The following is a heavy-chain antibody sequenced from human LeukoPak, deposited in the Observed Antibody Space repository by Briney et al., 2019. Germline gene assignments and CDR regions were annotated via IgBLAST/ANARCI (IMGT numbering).Heavy chain of an antibody. CDR1: GGSFSAYY. CDR2: INHSGST. Sequence: SETLSLTCAVYGGSFSAYYWTWIRQPPGKGLEWIGEINHSGSTNYNPSLKSRVTISIDTSKNQFSLKLSSVTAADTAVYYCARSDIVVVVADTLRYDSSGYFDCWGQGTLVTVSS. CDR3: ARSDIVVVVADTLRYDSSGYFDC. J-gene: IGHJ4*02. V-gene: IGHV4-34*01. D-gene: IGHD2-15*01.